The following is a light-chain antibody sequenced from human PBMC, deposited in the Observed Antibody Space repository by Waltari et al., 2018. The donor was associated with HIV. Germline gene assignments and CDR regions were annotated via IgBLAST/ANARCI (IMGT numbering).Light chain of an antibody. Sequence: HSALTQPPSVSGSPGPPIPLSCTGTRSAAGRYNYLSWYQQHPGKAPKLMIYDVSNRPSGVSNRFSGSKSGNTASLTIAGLQAEDEADYYCSSYTSSSTVVFGGGTKLTVL. CDR1: RSAAGRYNY. CDR2: DVS. J-gene: IGLJ2*01. V-gene: IGLV2-14*01. CDR3: SSYTSSSTVV.